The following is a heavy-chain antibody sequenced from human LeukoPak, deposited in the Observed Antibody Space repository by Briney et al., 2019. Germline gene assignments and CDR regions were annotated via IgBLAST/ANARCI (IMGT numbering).Heavy chain of an antibody. D-gene: IGHD6-13*01. J-gene: IGHJ1*01. V-gene: IGHV3-21*04. CDR2: ITSTSSYT. Sequence: GGSLRLSCAASGFTFSDYSMNWLRQAPGKGLEWVSSITSTSSYTYQVDSVKGRFTISRDNAKNSLYLQMNSLRAEDTALYYCAKGALQQLVGSAEYFQHWGQGTLVTVSS. CDR1: GFTFSDYS. CDR3: AKGALQQLVGSAEYFQH.